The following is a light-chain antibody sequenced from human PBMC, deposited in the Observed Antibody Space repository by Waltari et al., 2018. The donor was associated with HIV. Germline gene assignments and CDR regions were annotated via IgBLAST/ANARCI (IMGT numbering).Light chain of an antibody. CDR3: CSYAGSSTFV. CDR2: DVT. CDR1: SSDVGNYNY. Sequence: QSALTQPASVSGSPGQSITISCTGTSSDVGNYNYVSWYQQRPGKAPQLMVYDVTKRTAGVSKRFPGSKSGNTASLTISGLQAEDEADYYCCSYAGSSTFVFGGGTKLTVL. J-gene: IGLJ2*01. V-gene: IGLV2-23*02.